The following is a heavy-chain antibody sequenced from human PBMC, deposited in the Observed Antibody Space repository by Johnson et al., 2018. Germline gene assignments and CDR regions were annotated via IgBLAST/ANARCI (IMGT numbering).Heavy chain of an antibody. CDR3: VRGVGGRGGYYYYGMDV. D-gene: IGHD4-23*01. CDR2: IWYDGSNK. V-gene: IGHV3-33*01. CDR1: GFTFSSYG. Sequence: QVQLVQSGGGVVQPGRSLRLSCAASGFTFSSYGMHWVRQAPGKGLEWVAVIWYDGSNKYYADSVTGRFTISRDNSKNTLYLQMNSLRAEETAVYYCVRGVGGRGGYYYYGMDVWGQGTTVTVSS. J-gene: IGHJ6*02.